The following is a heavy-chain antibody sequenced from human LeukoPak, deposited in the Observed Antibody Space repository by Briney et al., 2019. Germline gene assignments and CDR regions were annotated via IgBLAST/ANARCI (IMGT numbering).Heavy chain of an antibody. J-gene: IGHJ4*02. V-gene: IGHV1-69*05. Sequence: SVKVSCKASGGTFSSYAISWVRQAPGQGLEWMGGIIPIFGTAHYAQKFQGRVTITTDESTSTAYMELSSLRSEDTAVYYCARLHDYGEEFDYRGQGTLVTVSS. D-gene: IGHD4-17*01. CDR2: IIPIFGTA. CDR3: ARLHDYGEEFDY. CDR1: GGTFSSYA.